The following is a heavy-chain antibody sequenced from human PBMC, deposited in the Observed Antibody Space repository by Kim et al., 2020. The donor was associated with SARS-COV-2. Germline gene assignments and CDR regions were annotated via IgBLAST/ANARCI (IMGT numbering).Heavy chain of an antibody. Sequence: SVKVSCKASGGTFSSYAISWVRQAPGQGLEWMGGIIPIFGTANYAQKFQGRVTITADESTSTAYMELSSLRSEDTAVYYCARALWQLADARYYYYYGMDVWGQGTTVTVSS. J-gene: IGHJ6*02. D-gene: IGHD6-6*01. V-gene: IGHV1-69*13. CDR1: GGTFSSYA. CDR2: IIPIFGTA. CDR3: ARALWQLADARYYYYYGMDV.